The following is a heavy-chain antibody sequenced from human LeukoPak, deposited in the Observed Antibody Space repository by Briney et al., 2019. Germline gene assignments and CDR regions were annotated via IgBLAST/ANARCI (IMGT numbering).Heavy chain of an antibody. CDR3: ARATHDFGDYNDY. J-gene: IGHJ4*02. V-gene: IGHV3-53*01. Sequence: PGGSLRLSCAASGFTISSNYMSWVRQAPGKGLEWVSIIYSGGKTFYADSVKGRFTICRDNSKNTLYLQMNSLRAEDTAVYYCARATHDFGDYNDYWGQGTLVTVSS. CDR1: GFTISSNY. D-gene: IGHD4-17*01. CDR2: IYSGGKT.